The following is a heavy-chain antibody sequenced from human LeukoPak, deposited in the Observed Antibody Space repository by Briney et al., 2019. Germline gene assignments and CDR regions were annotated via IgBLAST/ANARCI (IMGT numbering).Heavy chain of an antibody. CDR3: ARGAQWFGELYYFDY. CDR1: GFTFSSYW. Sequence: GGSLRLSCAASGFTFSSYWMSWVRQAPGKGLEWVANIKQDGSEKYYVDSVKGRFTISRDNAKNSLYLQMNSPRAEDTAVYYCARGAQWFGELYYFDYWGQGTLVTVSS. J-gene: IGHJ4*02. CDR2: IKQDGSEK. V-gene: IGHV3-7*01. D-gene: IGHD3-10*01.